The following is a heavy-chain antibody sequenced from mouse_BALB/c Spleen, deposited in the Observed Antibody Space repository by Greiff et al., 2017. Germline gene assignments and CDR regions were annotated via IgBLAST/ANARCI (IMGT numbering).Heavy chain of an antibody. J-gene: IGHJ4*01. CDR1: GFSLTSYG. Sequence: VKLEESGPGLVAPSQSLSITCTVSGFSLTSYGVHWVRQPPGKGLEWLGVIWAGGSTNYNSALMSRLSISKDNSKSQVFLKMNSLQTDDTAMYYCARGDMITYYAMDYWGQGTSVTVSS. V-gene: IGHV2-9*02. D-gene: IGHD2-4*01. CDR3: ARGDMITYYAMDY. CDR2: IWAGGST.